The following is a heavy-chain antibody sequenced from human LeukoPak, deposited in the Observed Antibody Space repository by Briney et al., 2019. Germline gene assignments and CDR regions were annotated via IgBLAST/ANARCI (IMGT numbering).Heavy chain of an antibody. CDR3: ARRTAAGNHYYYYMDV. CDR1: GYTFTRYA. D-gene: IGHD6-13*01. Sequence: ASVKVSCKASGYTFTRYAINWVRQATGQGLEWMGWMNPNSGNTGYAQKFQGRVTMTRTTSISTAYMELSSLTSEDTAVYYCARRTAAGNHYYYYMDVWGKGTTVTVSS. V-gene: IGHV1-8*01. CDR2: MNPNSGNT. J-gene: IGHJ6*03.